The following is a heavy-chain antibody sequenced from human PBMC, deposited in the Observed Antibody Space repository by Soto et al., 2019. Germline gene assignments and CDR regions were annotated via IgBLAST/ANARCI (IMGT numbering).Heavy chain of an antibody. J-gene: IGHJ4*02. CDR3: ARVRYTRGAPAPIDY. V-gene: IGHV1-18*01. CDR1: GYTFTSYG. Sequence: VSVKVSCKASGYTFTSYGISWVRQAPGQGLEWMGWISAYNGNTNYAQKLQGRVTMTTDTSTSTAYMELRSLRSDDTAVYYCARVRYTRGAPAPIDYWGQGTLVTVSS. CDR2: ISAYNGNT. D-gene: IGHD3-16*02.